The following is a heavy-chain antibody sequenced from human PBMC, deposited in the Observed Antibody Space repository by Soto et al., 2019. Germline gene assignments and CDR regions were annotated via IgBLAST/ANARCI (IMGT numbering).Heavy chain of an antibody. CDR3: AREYCSSTSCHHLYGMDV. Sequence: GGALRLSCAASGFTFSSYWMHWVRQAPGKGLVWVSRINSDGSSTSYADSVKGRFTISRDNAKNTLYLQMNSLRAEDTAVYYCAREYCSSTSCHHLYGMDVWGQGTTVTVSS. CDR2: INSDGSST. CDR1: GFTFSSYW. V-gene: IGHV3-74*01. J-gene: IGHJ6*02. D-gene: IGHD2-2*01.